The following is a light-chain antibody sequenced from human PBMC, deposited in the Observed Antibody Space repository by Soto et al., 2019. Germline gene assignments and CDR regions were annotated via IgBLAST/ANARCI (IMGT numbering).Light chain of an antibody. CDR1: SSDVGGYKY. V-gene: IGLV2-8*01. Sequence: QSALTQPPSASGSPGQSVTISCTGTSSDVGGYKYVSWYQQHPGKAPKLMIYEVSRRPSGVPDRFSGSKSDNTASLTVSGLQAEDEADYYCSSYAASNNVIFGGGTKLTVL. J-gene: IGLJ2*01. CDR2: EVS. CDR3: SSYAASNNVI.